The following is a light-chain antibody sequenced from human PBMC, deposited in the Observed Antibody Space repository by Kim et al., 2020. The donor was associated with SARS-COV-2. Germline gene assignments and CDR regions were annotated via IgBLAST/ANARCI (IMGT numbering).Light chain of an antibody. Sequence: DIQMTQSPSAMSASIGDRVTITCRASHDIANYLIWFQQKPGQVPKRLISTASSLQSGVPSRFSGSGSGTEFTLTISGLQPEDLATYYCLQHHTFPWTFGQGTKVDIK. CDR2: TAS. CDR1: HDIANY. CDR3: LQHHTFPWT. V-gene: IGKV1-17*03. J-gene: IGKJ1*01.